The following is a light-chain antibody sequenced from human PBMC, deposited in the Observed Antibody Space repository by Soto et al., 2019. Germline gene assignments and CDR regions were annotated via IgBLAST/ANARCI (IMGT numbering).Light chain of an antibody. J-gene: IGKJ5*01. CDR1: QSVSSY. CDR2: DAS. CDR3: QQRSNWPPEIT. V-gene: IGKV3-11*01. Sequence: EIVLTQSPATLSLSPGERATLSCRASQSVSSYLAWYQQKPGQAPRLLIYDASSRATAIPARFSGSGSGTDFTLTISSLEPEDFAVYYCQQRSNWPPEITFGQGTRLEIK.